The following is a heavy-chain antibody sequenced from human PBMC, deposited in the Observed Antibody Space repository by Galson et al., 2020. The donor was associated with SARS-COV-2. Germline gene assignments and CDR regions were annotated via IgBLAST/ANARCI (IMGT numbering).Heavy chain of an antibody. V-gene: IGHV3-30-3*01. CDR2: ISYDGSNK. CDR1: GFTFSSYA. CDR3: ARDRRSYALDY. J-gene: IGHJ4*02. Sequence: GGSLRLSCAASGFTFSSYAMHWVRQAPGKGLEWVAVISYDGSNKYYADSVKGRFTISRDNSKNTLYLQMNSLRAEDTAVYYCARDRRSYALDYWGQGTLVTVSS. D-gene: IGHD1-26*01.